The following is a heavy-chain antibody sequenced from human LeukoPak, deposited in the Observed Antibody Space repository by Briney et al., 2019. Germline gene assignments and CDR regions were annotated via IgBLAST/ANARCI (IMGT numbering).Heavy chain of an antibody. V-gene: IGHV5-51*01. CDR3: ARHSTVWYAFDI. Sequence: PGESLKISCKGSGYSFTTYWIGWVRQMPGKGLEWMGIIFPGDSETRYSPSFQGQVTISADKSISTVYLQWSSLKASDTAMYYCARHSTVWYAFDIWGQGTMVTVSS. CDR2: IFPGDSET. D-gene: IGHD4-17*01. J-gene: IGHJ3*02. CDR1: GYSFTTYW.